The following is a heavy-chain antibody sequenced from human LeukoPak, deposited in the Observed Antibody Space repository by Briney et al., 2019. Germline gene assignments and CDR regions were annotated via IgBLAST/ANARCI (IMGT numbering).Heavy chain of an antibody. D-gene: IGHD3-3*01. CDR3: ASHYDFWSGYFDY. Sequence: SETLSLTCTVSGYSISSGYYWGWIRQSPGKGLEWIGSIYHVGSTYYSPSLKSRVTISEDTSKNQFSLKLSSVTAADTAVYYCASHYDFWSGYFDYWGQGTLVTVSS. CDR1: GYSISSGYY. V-gene: IGHV4-38-2*02. CDR2: IYHVGST. J-gene: IGHJ4*02.